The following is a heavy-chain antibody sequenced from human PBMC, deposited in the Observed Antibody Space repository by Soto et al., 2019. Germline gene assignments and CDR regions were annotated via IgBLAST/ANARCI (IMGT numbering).Heavy chain of an antibody. V-gene: IGHV3-30-3*01. CDR2: MSYDGDIK. D-gene: IGHD6-13*01. CDR3: AKDRSSSWLYIEN. CDR1: RFMFSNYA. J-gene: IGHJ4*02. Sequence: QVHLVESGGGVVQPGRSLTLSCAASRFMFSNYAMHWVRQAPGKGLEWVALMSYDGDIKFYADSVRGRFTISRGNSRNTLYLEMNSLRPEDTAIYYCAKDRSSSWLYIENWGQGTLVTVSS.